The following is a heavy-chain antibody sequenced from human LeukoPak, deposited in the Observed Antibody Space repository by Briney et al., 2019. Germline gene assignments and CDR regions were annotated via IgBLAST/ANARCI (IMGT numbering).Heavy chain of an antibody. CDR2: IYPGNSEI. Sequence: GASLQISCQGSGSCFTTEWFGWVRKLPGKGLEWMGMIYPGNSEIRYSPSFQGQVTISADKSISTAYLQWSSLQASDTAMYYCARRVIRDFRDAFDIWGQGTMVTVPS. D-gene: IGHD4-11*01. CDR1: GSCFTTEW. CDR3: ARRVIRDFRDAFDI. V-gene: IGHV5-51*01. J-gene: IGHJ3*02.